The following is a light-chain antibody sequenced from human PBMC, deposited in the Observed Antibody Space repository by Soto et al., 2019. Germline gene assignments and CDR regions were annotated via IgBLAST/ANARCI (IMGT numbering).Light chain of an antibody. Sequence: EIVLTQSPGTLSLSPGERATLSCRASQSVSSSYLAWYQHKPGQAPRLLIYGASSRATGIPDRFSGSVSGTDFTHTISRLEPEDFAVYYCQQYGSSPHTFGQGTKLEIK. J-gene: IGKJ2*01. V-gene: IGKV3-20*01. CDR2: GAS. CDR1: QSVSSSY. CDR3: QQYGSSPHT.